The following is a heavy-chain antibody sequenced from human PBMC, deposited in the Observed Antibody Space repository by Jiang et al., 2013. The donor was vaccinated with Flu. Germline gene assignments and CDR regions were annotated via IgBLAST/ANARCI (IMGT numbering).Heavy chain of an antibody. Sequence: QTLSLTCAISGDSVSSNSAAWNWIRQSPSRGLKWLGRTYYRSKWYNDYAVSVRSRITINPDTSKNQFSLQLNSVTPEDTAVYYCARASMTSGSYYKGTYYYMDVWGKGTMVTVSS. CDR3: ARASMTSGSYYKGTYYYMDV. D-gene: IGHD3-10*01. J-gene: IGHJ6*03. V-gene: IGHV6-1*01. CDR1: GDSVSSNSAA. CDR2: TYYRSKWYN.